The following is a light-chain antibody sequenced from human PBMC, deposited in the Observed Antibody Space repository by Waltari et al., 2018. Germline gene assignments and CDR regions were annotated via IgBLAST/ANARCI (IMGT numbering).Light chain of an antibody. V-gene: IGKV3-20*01. CDR1: QPINNNF. CDR2: VAS. CDR3: QQYDGSVLT. Sequence: IVLTQSPDTLSLSPGQRATLSCRASQPINNNFLVWYQQKPGQAPRLIIHVASSRATGFPDRFSGSGSGTDFTLTISSLEPEDFAVYYCQQYDGSVLTFGGGTKVEI. J-gene: IGKJ4*01.